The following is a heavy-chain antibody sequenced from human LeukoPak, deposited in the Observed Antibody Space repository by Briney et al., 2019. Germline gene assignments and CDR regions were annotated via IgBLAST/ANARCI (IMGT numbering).Heavy chain of an antibody. J-gene: IGHJ4*02. CDR3: AKDKAYSGYDSAPHLN. D-gene: IGHD5-12*01. CDR1: GFTFSSYS. V-gene: IGHV3-21*01. Sequence: PGGSLRLSCGASGFTFSSYSMSWVRQAPGKGLEWVSSISSSSTYIYYVDSVKGRFTISRDDAKNSLYLQMNSLRPEDTALYYCAKDKAYSGYDSAPHLNWGQGTLVTVSS. CDR2: ISSSSTYI.